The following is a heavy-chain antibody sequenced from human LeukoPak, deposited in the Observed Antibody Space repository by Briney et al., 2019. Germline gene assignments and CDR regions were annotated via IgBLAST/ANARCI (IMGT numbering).Heavy chain of an antibody. CDR3: ANNWAGDSGY. V-gene: IGHV1-2*02. Sequence: ASVKVSCKASGYTFTGYYIHWVRQAPGQGLEWMGWINPNSGDTKYAQKFQGRVTMTRDTSISTAYMELSRLRSDETAIYYCANNWAGDSGYWGQGTLVTVSS. D-gene: IGHD4-17*01. CDR2: INPNSGDT. J-gene: IGHJ4*02. CDR1: GYTFTGYY.